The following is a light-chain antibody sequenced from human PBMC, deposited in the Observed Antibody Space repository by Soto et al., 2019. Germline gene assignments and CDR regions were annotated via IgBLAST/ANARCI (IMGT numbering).Light chain of an antibody. CDR1: QSISNY. Sequence: DIQMTQSPSSLSASVGDRVTITCRASQSISNYLNWYQQKPGKAPKLLIYAASNLQSGVPSRFSGSGSGADFTLTISSLQPEDFATYYCQQSYSFPPYTFGQGTNLEIK. CDR3: QQSYSFPPYT. V-gene: IGKV1-39*01. J-gene: IGKJ2*01. CDR2: AAS.